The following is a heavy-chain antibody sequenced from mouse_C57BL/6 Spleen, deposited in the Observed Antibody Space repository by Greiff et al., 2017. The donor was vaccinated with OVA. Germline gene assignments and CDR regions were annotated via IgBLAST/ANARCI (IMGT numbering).Heavy chain of an antibody. D-gene: IGHD2-3*01. J-gene: IGHJ3*01. CDR3: ARTGDGYYALGFAY. CDR1: GFTFSDYG. V-gene: IGHV5-17*01. CDR2: ISSGSSTI. Sequence: EVKVVESGGGLVKPGGSLKLSCAASGFTFSDYGMHWVRQAPEKGLEWVASISSGSSTIYYADKVKGRFTISRDNAKNTLFLQMTSLRSEDTAMYYCARTGDGYYALGFAYWGQGTLVTVSA.